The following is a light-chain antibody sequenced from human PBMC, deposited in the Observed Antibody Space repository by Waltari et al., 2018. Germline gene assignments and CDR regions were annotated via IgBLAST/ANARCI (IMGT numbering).Light chain of an antibody. Sequence: QSALTQPASVSGSPGQSITISCTGTSSDVGGYNYVSWYPQHPGKAPKVMIYEVNDRPSWVSNRFSGSKSGNTASLNISGLQADDEADYYCSSYSSSSTLYVFGTGTMVTVL. J-gene: IGLJ1*01. CDR2: EVN. CDR3: SSYSSSSTLYV. CDR1: SSDVGGYNY. V-gene: IGLV2-14*01.